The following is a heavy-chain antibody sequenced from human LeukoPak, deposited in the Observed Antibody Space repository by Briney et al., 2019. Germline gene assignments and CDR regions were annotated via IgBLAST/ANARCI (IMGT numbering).Heavy chain of an antibody. CDR2: INTDNGNT. V-gene: IGHV1-18*01. CDR3: ARKGCTGDCYRFDP. CDR1: GYTLNTYF. Sequence: ASVKVSCKASGYTLNTYFMSWVRQAPGQRPEWMGWINTDNGNTKYAQKFQGRVTMTTDTSTSTAYMELSSLRSDDTAVYYCARKGCTGDCYRFDPWGQGTLVTVSS. J-gene: IGHJ5*02. D-gene: IGHD2-21*02.